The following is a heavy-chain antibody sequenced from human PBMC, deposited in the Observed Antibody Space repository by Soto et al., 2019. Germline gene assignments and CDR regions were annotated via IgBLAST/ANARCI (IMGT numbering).Heavy chain of an antibody. CDR3: ATSRTFDY. D-gene: IGHD6-13*01. CDR2: IKQDGSEK. Sequence: LRLSCVVSGFTFSSYWMNWVRQAPGKGLEWVANIKQDGSEKYYVDSAKGRFTISRDNAKNSLYLQMNSLSAEDTAIYYCATSRTFDYWGQGTLVTVSS. CDR1: GFTFSSYW. V-gene: IGHV3-7*01. J-gene: IGHJ4*02.